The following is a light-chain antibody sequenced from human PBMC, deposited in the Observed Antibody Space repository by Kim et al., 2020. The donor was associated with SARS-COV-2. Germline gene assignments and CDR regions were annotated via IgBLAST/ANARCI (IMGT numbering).Light chain of an antibody. V-gene: IGLV3-25*03. CDR1: ALPDQY. Sequence: SYELTQPPSLSVSPGQTARITCSGDALPDQYVYWYQQKPGQAPVLLIYEDSVRPSGVPERFSGSSSETLATLTVTGVQVDDEADYYCQSTDSTGSYELFGGGTRLAVL. CDR3: QSTDSTGSYEL. CDR2: EDS. J-gene: IGLJ3*02.